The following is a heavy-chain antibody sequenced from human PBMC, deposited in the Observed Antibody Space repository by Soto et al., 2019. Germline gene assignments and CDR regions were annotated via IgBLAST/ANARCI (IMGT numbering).Heavy chain of an antibody. Sequence: PGGSLRLSCAASGFTFSSYWMSWVRQAPGKGLEWVANIKQDGSEKYYVDSVKGRFTISRDNAKNSLYLQMNSLRAEDTAVYYCARVYDSSGYFPNYYFDYWGQGTLVTVSS. CDR2: IKQDGSEK. J-gene: IGHJ4*02. CDR3: ARVYDSSGYFPNYYFDY. V-gene: IGHV3-7*05. CDR1: GFTFSSYW. D-gene: IGHD3-22*01.